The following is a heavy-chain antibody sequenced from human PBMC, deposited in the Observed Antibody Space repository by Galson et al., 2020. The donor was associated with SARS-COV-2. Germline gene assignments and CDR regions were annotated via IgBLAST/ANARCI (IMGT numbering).Heavy chain of an antibody. V-gene: IGHV4-39*07. J-gene: IGHJ4*02. Sequence: ETLSLTCTVSGGSISSSSYYWGWIRQPPGKGLEWIGRIYYSGSTYYNPSLKSRVTISVDTSKNQFSLKLSSVTAADTAVYYCARGVRYCSSTSCYAFDYWGQGTLVTVSS. D-gene: IGHD2-2*01. CDR3: ARGVRYCSSTSCYAFDY. CDR2: IYYSGST. CDR1: GGSISSSSYY.